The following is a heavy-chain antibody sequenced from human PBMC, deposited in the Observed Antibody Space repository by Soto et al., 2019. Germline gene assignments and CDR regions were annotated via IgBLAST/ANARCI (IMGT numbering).Heavy chain of an antibody. Sequence: GASVKVSCKASGYTFTSYGISWVRQAPGQGLEWMGWISAYNGNTNYAQKLQGRVTMTTDTSTSTAYMELRSLRSDDTAVYYCARDSPNSPRLFSSTVTTQVGWGQGTLVTVS. CDR1: GYTFTSYG. J-gene: IGHJ4*02. CDR3: ARDSPNSPRLFSSTVTTQVG. CDR2: ISAYNGNT. V-gene: IGHV1-18*01. D-gene: IGHD4-17*01.